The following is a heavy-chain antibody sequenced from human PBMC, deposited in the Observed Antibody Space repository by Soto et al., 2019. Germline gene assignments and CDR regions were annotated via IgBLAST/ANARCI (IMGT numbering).Heavy chain of an antibody. V-gene: IGHV1-8*01. D-gene: IGHD3-22*01. J-gene: IGHJ4*02. CDR3: VRSDSSGYYLGFDY. Sequence: GASVKVSCKASGYTFTSYDINWVRQATGQGLEWMGWMNPNSGNTGYAQKFQGRVTMTRNTSISTAYMELSSLRSEDTAVYYCVRSDSSGYYLGFDYWGQGTLVTVSS. CDR2: MNPNSGNT. CDR1: GYTFTSYD.